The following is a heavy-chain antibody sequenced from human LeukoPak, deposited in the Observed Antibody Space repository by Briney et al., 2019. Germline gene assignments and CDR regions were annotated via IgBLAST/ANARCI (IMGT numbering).Heavy chain of an antibody. CDR3: ASLPPYSGYDTAPDYFDY. J-gene: IGHJ4*02. CDR2: IIPIFGTA. D-gene: IGHD5-12*01. Sequence: SVTVSCTASGGTFISYAISWLRQAPGQGLEWMGGIIPIFGTANYAQKFQGRVTITADESTSTAYMELSSLRSEDTAVYYCASLPPYSGYDTAPDYFDYWGQGTLVTVSS. CDR1: GGTFISYA. V-gene: IGHV1-69*13.